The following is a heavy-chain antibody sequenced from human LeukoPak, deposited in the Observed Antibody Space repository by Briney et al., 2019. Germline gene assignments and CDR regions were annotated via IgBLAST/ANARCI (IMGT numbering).Heavy chain of an antibody. J-gene: IGHJ3*02. V-gene: IGHV3-7*01. CDR1: GFAFSSYW. CDR2: IKQDGSEK. D-gene: IGHD3-3*01. CDR3: ARVASYYDFWSGYYIPNAFDI. Sequence: GGSLRLSCATSGFAFSSYWMSWVRQAPGKGLEWVANIKQDGSEKYYVDSVKGRSTISRDNAKNSLYLQMNSLRAEDTAVYYCARVASYYDFWSGYYIPNAFDIWGQGTMVTVSS.